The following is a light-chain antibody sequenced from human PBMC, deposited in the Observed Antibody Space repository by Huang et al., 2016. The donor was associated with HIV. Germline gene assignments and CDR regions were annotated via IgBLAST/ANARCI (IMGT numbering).Light chain of an antibody. CDR3: QHRTNRPPWT. J-gene: IGKJ1*01. Sequence: EIVLTQSPATLSLSPGERATLSCRTSQSVNNYLARYQHKPGQAPRLLIYAASNRATGIPARFSGSGSGTDFTLTISSREPEDFAVYYCQHRTNRPPWTFGQGTRVETK. CDR1: QSVNNY. CDR2: AAS. V-gene: IGKV3-11*01.